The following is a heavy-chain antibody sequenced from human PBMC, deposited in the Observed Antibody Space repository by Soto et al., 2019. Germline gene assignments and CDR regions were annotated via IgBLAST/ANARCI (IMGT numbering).Heavy chain of an antibody. CDR3: ARTDYYYYYMDV. J-gene: IGHJ6*03. V-gene: IGHV1-3*01. CDR2: INAGNCNT. Sequence: ASVKLSCKASGYTFTSYSMHWVRQAPGQRLEWMGWINAGNCNTKYSQKFQGRVTITRDTSASTAYMELSSLRSEDTAVYYCARTDYYYYYMDVWGKGTTVTVSS. CDR1: GYTFTSYS.